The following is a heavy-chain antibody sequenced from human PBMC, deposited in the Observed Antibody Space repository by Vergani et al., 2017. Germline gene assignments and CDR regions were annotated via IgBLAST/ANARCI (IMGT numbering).Heavy chain of an antibody. CDR3: AKQGRSGSYYSSDY. D-gene: IGHD1-26*01. J-gene: IGHJ4*02. CDR1: GFTFSGSA. Sequence: EVQLVESGGGLVQPGGSLKLSCAASGFTFSGSAMHWVRQASGKGLEWVGRIRSKANSYATAYAASVKGRFTISRDDSKNTLYLQMNSLRAEDTAVYYCAKQGRSGSYYSSDYWGQGTLVTVSS. V-gene: IGHV3-73*02. CDR2: IRSKANSYAT.